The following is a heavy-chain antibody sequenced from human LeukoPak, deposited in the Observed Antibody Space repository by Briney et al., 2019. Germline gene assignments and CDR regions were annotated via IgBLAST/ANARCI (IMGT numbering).Heavy chain of an antibody. CDR3: ARGGVLLWFGVDY. V-gene: IGHV4-59*01. D-gene: IGHD3-10*01. CDR2: IYYSGST. CDR1: GGSISSYY. Sequence: SETLSLTCTVSGGSISSYYWSWIRQPPGKGLEWIGYIYYSGSTNYNPSLKSRVTISVDTSKNQFSLKLSSVTAADTAVYYCARGGVLLWFGVDYWGQGTLVTVSS. J-gene: IGHJ4*02.